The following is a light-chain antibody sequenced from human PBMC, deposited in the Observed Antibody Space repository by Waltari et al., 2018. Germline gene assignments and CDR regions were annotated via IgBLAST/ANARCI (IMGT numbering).Light chain of an antibody. CDR3: SSYTTSSTVYV. J-gene: IGLJ1*01. V-gene: IGLV2-14*03. CDR2: DVT. Sequence: QSALTQPASVSGSPGQSITISCTGTSSDVGTYDYVSWYQQHPGKAPKLMIYDVTKRPSGIANRFSVSKSGNTASLTISWLQAEDEADYYCSSYTTSSTVYVFGTGTKVTVL. CDR1: SSDVGTYDY.